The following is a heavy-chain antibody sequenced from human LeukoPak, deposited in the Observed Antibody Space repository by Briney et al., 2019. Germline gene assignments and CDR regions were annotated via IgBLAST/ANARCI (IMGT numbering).Heavy chain of an antibody. V-gene: IGHV3-7*01. CDR2: IDPDGIKR. CDR1: GLTFSSSW. J-gene: IGHJ4*02. CDR3: ARDLAFSRLDY. D-gene: IGHD2/OR15-2a*01. Sequence: GGSLRLSCAVSGLTFSSSWMDWVRQAPGKGLEWVASIDPDGIKRYSADSVKGRFTISRDNARNSLYLQMDSLRVEDTAFYYCARDLAFSRLDYWGQGVLVTVSS.